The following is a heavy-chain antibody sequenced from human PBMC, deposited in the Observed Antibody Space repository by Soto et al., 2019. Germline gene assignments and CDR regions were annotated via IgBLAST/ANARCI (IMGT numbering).Heavy chain of an antibody. CDR1: GGSISSSSYY. CDR2: IYYSGST. CDR3: ARPRTYYYGSGSYYPSYFDY. D-gene: IGHD3-10*01. J-gene: IGHJ4*02. Sequence: SETLSLTCTVSGGSISSSSYYWGWIRQPPGKGLEWIGSIYYSGSTYYNPSLKSRVTISVDTSKNQFSLKLSSVTAADTAVYYCARPRTYYYGSGSYYPSYFDYWGQGTLVTVSS. V-gene: IGHV4-39*01.